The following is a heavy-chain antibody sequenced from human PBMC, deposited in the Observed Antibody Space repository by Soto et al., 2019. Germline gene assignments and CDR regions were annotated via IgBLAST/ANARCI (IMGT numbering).Heavy chain of an antibody. D-gene: IGHD4-17*01. V-gene: IGHV4-39*01. CDR1: GGSISSSSYY. Sequence: SETLSLTCTVSGGSISSSSYYWGWIRQPPGKGLEWIGSIYYSGSTYYNPSLKSRVTISVDTSKNQFSLKLSSVTAADTAVYYCARDYASDWFDPWGQGTLVTVSS. CDR3: ARDYASDWFDP. CDR2: IYYSGST. J-gene: IGHJ5*02.